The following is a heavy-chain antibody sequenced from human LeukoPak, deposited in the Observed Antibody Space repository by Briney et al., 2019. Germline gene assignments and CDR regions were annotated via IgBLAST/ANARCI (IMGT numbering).Heavy chain of an antibody. J-gene: IGHJ4*02. Sequence: ASVKVSCKASGYTFTNFGITWVRQAPGQGLEWMGWISTYNGNTNYAQKLQGRVTMTTDTSTSTAYMELRSLRSDDTAVYYCARSESQQLADYWGQGTLVTASS. D-gene: IGHD6-13*01. CDR1: GYTFTNFG. CDR3: ARSESQQLADY. CDR2: ISTYNGNT. V-gene: IGHV1-18*01.